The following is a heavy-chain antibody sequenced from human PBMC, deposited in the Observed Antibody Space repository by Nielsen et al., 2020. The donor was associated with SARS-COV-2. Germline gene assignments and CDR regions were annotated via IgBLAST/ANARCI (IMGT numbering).Heavy chain of an antibody. V-gene: IGHV3-74*01. J-gene: IGHJ4*02. CDR3: ARGGAARAFDY. CDR1: GFTFDDYA. CDR2: IKSDGSST. Sequence: GESLKISCAASGFTFDDYAMHWVRQAPGKGLVWVSHIKSDGSSTSYADSVKGRFTISRDNAKNTLYLQMNSLRAEDTAVYYCARGGAARAFDYWGQGTLVTVSS. D-gene: IGHD6-6*01.